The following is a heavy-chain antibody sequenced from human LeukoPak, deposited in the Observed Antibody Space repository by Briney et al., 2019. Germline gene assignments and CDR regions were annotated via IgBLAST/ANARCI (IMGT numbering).Heavy chain of an antibody. J-gene: IGHJ4*02. D-gene: IGHD1-26*01. CDR2: ISYDGSNK. CDR3: ARGDIDSGSFLDY. V-gene: IGHV3-30-3*01. Sequence: PGGSLRLSCAASGFTFSNYWMTWVRQAPGKGLEWVAVISYDGSNKYYADSVKGRFTISRDNSKNTLYLQMNSLRAEDTAVYYCARGDIDSGSFLDYWGQGTLVTVSS. CDR1: GFTFSNYW.